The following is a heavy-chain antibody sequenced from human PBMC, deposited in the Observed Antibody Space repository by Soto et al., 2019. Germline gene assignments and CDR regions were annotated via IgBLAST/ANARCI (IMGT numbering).Heavy chain of an antibody. CDR3: ASSSSGYYSYFDY. V-gene: IGHV1-69*01. J-gene: IGHJ4*02. Sequence: QVQLVQSGAEVKKPGFSVKVSCKASGGTFSSYAISWVRQAPGSGLEWMGGIVPHSGTANYAQKFQGRVTITADESTSTAYMERSSLRSDDTAVYYCASSSSGYYSYFDYWGQGTLVTVSS. CDR1: GGTFSSYA. D-gene: IGHD3-22*01. CDR2: IVPHSGTA.